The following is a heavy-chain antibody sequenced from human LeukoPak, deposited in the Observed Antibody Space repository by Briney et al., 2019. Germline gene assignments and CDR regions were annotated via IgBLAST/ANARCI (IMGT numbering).Heavy chain of an antibody. Sequence: PSQTLSLTCAVSGGSISSGGYSWSWIRQPPGKGLEWIGYIYHSGSTYYNPSLKSRVTISVDRSKNQFSLKLSSVSAADTAVYYCARDKPWFDPWGQRTLVTVSS. CDR2: IYHSGST. CDR3: ARDKPWFDP. CDR1: GGSISSGGYS. V-gene: IGHV4-30-2*01. J-gene: IGHJ5*02.